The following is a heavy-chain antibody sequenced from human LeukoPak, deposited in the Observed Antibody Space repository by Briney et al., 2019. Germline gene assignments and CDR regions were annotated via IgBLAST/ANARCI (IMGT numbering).Heavy chain of an antibody. Sequence: SETLSLTCAVSGGSISSNSYYWSWIRQPPGKGLEWIGEINHSGSTNYNPSLKSRVTISVDTSKNQFSLKLSSVTAADTAVYYCARDSYGSGSYYLDYWGQGTLVTVSS. J-gene: IGHJ4*02. CDR2: INHSGST. D-gene: IGHD3-10*01. CDR1: GGSISSNSYY. CDR3: ARDSYGSGSYYLDY. V-gene: IGHV4-39*07.